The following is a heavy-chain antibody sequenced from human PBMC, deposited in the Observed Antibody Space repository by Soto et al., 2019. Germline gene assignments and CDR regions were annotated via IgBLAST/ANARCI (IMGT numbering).Heavy chain of an antibody. D-gene: IGHD2-15*01. V-gene: IGHV4-59*01. CDR1: DGSISGYY. CDR3: AMRYCRSGNCLFDY. J-gene: IGHJ4*02. Sequence: QVQLQESGPGLVKPSETLSLTCTVSDGSISGYYWSWIRQPPGKGLEWIGYIYYSGSTHYNPSLRSRVTISLNTSEHQFSLILNSMTAADTAVYYCAMRYCRSGNCLFDYWGQGTLITFSS. CDR2: IYYSGST.